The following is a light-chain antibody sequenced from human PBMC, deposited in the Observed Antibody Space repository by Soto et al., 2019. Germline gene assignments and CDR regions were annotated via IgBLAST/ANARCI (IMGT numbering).Light chain of an antibody. CDR1: NSDVGTYNL. CDR3: CSYAGSGTFV. J-gene: IGLJ1*01. Sequence: QSALTQPASVSGSPGQSITISCTGTNSDVGTYNLVSWYQQHPGKAPKLMTFDGTKRPSGVSNRFSGSNSGNTASLTISGLQAEDEADYYCCSYAGSGTFVFGAGTKLTVL. CDR2: DGT. V-gene: IGLV2-23*01.